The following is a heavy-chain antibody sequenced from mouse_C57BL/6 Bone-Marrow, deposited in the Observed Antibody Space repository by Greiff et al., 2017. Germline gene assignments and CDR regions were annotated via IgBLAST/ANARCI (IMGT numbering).Heavy chain of an antibody. J-gene: IGHJ3*01. CDR3: ARIPNYYDSEFAY. V-gene: IGHV1-81*01. CDR1: GYTFTSYG. Sequence: QVQLQQSGAELARPGASVKLSCKASGYTFTSYGISWVKQRPGQGLEWIGEIYPRSGNTYYNEKFKGKATLTADKSSSTAYMELRSLTSEDSAVYYCARIPNYYDSEFAYWGRGNRVTVSA. CDR2: IYPRSGNT. D-gene: IGHD1-1*01.